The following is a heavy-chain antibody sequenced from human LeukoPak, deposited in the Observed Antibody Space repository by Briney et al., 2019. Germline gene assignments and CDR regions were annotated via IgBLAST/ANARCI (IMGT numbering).Heavy chain of an antibody. J-gene: IGHJ4*02. V-gene: IGHV3-23*01. CDR2: ISGSGGST. D-gene: IGHD3-10*01. CDR1: GFTFSSYG. CDR3: AREALLWFGELSVPLGY. Sequence: GGSLRLSCAASGFTFSSYGMSWVRQTPGKGLEWVSGISGSGGSTYYADSVKGRFTISRDNAKNSLYLQMNSLRAEDTAVYYCAREALLWFGELSVPLGYWGQGTLVTVSS.